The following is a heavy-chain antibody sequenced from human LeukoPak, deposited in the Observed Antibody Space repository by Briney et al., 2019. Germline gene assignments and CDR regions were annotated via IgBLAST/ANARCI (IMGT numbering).Heavy chain of an antibody. Sequence: SETLSLTCTVSGYSISRDYYWGWIRQSPGKGLEWIGSLYHGGITFYNPSLKGRVTMSADMSKNQFSLNLSSVTAADTAVYYCARDRQINWFYYWGQGTLVTVSS. D-gene: IGHD1-1*01. CDR1: GYSISRDYY. CDR2: LYHGGIT. V-gene: IGHV4-38-2*02. CDR3: ARDRQINWFYY. J-gene: IGHJ4*02.